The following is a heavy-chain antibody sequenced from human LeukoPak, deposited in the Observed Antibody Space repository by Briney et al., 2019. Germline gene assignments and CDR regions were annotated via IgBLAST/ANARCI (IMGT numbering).Heavy chain of an antibody. Sequence: GGSLRLSCAASGFTFSSYGMHWVRQAPGKGLEWVAVIWYDGSNKYYADSVKVRFTISRDNSKNTLYLQMNSLRAENTAVYYCAKGDTAMVSYYFDYWGQGTLVTVSS. V-gene: IGHV3-33*06. CDR2: IWYDGSNK. CDR3: AKGDTAMVSYYFDY. D-gene: IGHD5-18*01. CDR1: GFTFSSYG. J-gene: IGHJ4*02.